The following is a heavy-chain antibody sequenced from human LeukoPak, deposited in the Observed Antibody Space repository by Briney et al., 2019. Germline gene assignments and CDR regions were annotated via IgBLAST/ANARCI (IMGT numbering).Heavy chain of an antibody. Sequence: GGSLRLSCAASGFTFSAYHINWVRQAPGKGLEWISYIPTTGTTIHYADSVKGRFAISRDNAKSSLYLQMNSQRDEDTAVYYCARVWQDYSGVDYWGQGTLVTVSS. V-gene: IGHV3-48*02. CDR2: IPTTGTTI. D-gene: IGHD2-21*01. CDR1: GFTFSAYH. J-gene: IGHJ4*02. CDR3: ARVWQDYSGVDY.